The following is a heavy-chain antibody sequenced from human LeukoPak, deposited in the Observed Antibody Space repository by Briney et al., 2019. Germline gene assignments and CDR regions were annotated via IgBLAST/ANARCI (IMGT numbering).Heavy chain of an antibody. Sequence: ASVKVSCKASGYTFTGYYMHWVRQAPGQGLEWMGWINPNSGGTNYAQKFQGRVTMTRDTSISTAYMELSRLRSDDTAVYYCARDEITIFGVVIENWFDPWGQGTLVTVSS. CDR1: GYTFTGYY. D-gene: IGHD3-3*01. J-gene: IGHJ5*02. CDR2: INPNSGGT. V-gene: IGHV1-2*02. CDR3: ARDEITIFGVVIENWFDP.